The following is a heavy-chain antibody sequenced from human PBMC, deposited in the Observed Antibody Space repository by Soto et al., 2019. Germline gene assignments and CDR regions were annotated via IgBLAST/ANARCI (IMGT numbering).Heavy chain of an antibody. Sequence: GGSLRLSCAASGFTFSSYAMTWVRQAPGKGLEWGSSISFSDGGTYYADSVRGRLTFSGDCSKDTLFMQMYSLRVEATAVYYCVKDDSSSGRSYFDTWGRGTLVTVSS. V-gene: IGHV3-23*01. CDR1: GFTFSSYA. D-gene: IGHD3-10*01. CDR2: ISFSDGGT. J-gene: IGHJ2*01. CDR3: VKDDSSSGRSYFDT.